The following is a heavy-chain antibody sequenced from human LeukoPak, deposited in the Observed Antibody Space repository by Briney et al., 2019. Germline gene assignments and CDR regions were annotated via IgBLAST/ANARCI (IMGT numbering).Heavy chain of an antibody. D-gene: IGHD3-3*01. V-gene: IGHV4-34*01. J-gene: IGHJ4*02. CDR2: INHSGST. CDR1: GGSFSGYY. CDR3: ARAGTSVLRFLEWSRGGYFDY. Sequence: SETLSLTCAVYGGSFSGYYWSWIRQPPGKGLEWIGEINHSGSTNYNPSLKSRVTISVDTSKNQFSLKLSSVTAADTAVYYCARAGTSVLRFLEWSRGGYFDYWGQGTLVTVSS.